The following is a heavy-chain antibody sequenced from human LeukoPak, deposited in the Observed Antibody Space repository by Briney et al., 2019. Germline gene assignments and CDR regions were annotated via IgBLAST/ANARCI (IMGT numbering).Heavy chain of an antibody. CDR1: GGTFSSYA. J-gene: IGHJ6*03. CDR3: AKTTVTSEEYFYYYMDV. V-gene: IGHV1-46*01. CDR2: INPSGGST. Sequence: ASVKVSCKASGGTFSSYAISWVRQAPGQGLEWMGIINPSGGSTSYAQKFQGRVTMTTDTSTSTAYMELRSLRSDDTAVYYCAKTTVTSEEYFYYYMDVWGKGTTVTVSS. D-gene: IGHD4-17*01.